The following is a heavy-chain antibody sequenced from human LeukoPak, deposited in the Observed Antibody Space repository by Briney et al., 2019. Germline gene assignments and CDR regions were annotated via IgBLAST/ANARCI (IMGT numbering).Heavy chain of an antibody. J-gene: IGHJ4*02. CDR2: IYHTEST. CDR1: GFSISSGYS. Sequence: PSETLSLTCTGSGFSISSGYSWGWIRQPPGKGLEWIGNIYHTESTNYNPSLKSRVTISVDTSKNQFALKLSSVTAADTAVYYCARDSIHRRTTPFDYWGQGTLVTVSS. V-gene: IGHV4-38-2*02. CDR3: ARDSIHRRTTPFDY. D-gene: IGHD1-7*01.